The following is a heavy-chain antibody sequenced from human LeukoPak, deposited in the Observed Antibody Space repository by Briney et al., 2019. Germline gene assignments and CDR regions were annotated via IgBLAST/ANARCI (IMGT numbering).Heavy chain of an antibody. J-gene: IGHJ4*02. CDR2: VSYSGNT. CDR3: ARGVGATFDY. D-gene: IGHD1-26*01. Sequence: PSETLSLTCTVSGGSISRSSYYWGWIRQTPGMGLEWIGSVSYSGNTDYNPSLKSRVTISVDTSKNQFSLKLSSVTAADTAVYYCARGVGATFDYWGQGTLVTVSS. CDR1: GGSISRSSYY. V-gene: IGHV4-39*07.